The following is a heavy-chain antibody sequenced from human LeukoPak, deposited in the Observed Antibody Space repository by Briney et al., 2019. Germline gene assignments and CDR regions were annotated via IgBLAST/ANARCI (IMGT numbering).Heavy chain of an antibody. CDR2: ISDSGGST. D-gene: IGHD6-19*01. CDR3: AKAPSIAVAGVYFDY. CDR1: GFTFSNYA. V-gene: IGHV3-23*01. Sequence: GGSLRLSCAASGFTFSNYAMNWVRQAPGKGLEWVSSISDSGGSTYYADSVKGRFTISRDNSKNTLYLEMNSLRAEDTAVYYCAKAPSIAVAGVYFDYWGQGTLVTVSS. J-gene: IGHJ4*02.